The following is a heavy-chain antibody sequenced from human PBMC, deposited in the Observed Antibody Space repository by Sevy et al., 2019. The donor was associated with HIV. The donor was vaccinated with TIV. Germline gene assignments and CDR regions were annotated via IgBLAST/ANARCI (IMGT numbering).Heavy chain of an antibody. CDR1: GFTFSSYA. CDR3: AKRTTTKYYYDSSGYYLGHYFDY. Sequence: GGSLRLSCAASGFTFSSYAMSWVRQAPGKGLEWVSAISDSGGSTYYSDSVKGRFTISRDNSKNTLYLQMNSLRAEDTAVYYCAKRTTTKYYYDSSGYYLGHYFDYWGQGTLVTVSS. D-gene: IGHD3-22*01. CDR2: ISDSGGST. V-gene: IGHV3-23*01. J-gene: IGHJ4*02.